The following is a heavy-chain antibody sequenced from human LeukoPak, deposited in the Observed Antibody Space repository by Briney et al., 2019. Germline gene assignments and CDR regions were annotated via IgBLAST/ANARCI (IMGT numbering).Heavy chain of an antibody. CDR3: ARDVRYASGWSTPES. V-gene: IGHV4-4*07. D-gene: IGHD6-19*01. J-gene: IGHJ5*02. Sequence: PSETLSLTCTVSGGSIINHYWSWIRQPAGKGLEWIGRIYSSGSAHYSPSLKNRVSMSIGTSNNHFSLNLTSVTAADTALYFCARDVRYASGWSTPESWGQGTLVSASS. CDR1: GGSIINHY. CDR2: IYSSGSA.